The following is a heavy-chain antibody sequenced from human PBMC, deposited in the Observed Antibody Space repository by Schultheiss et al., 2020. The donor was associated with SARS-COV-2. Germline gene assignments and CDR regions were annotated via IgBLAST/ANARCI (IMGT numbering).Heavy chain of an antibody. Sequence: GGSLRLSCAASGFTFSDYYMSWIRQAPGKGLEWVSYISSSGSTIYYADSVKGRFTISRDNAKNSLYLQMNSLRAEDTAVYYCAQTRGQQLVLGHFDYWGQGTLVTVSS. CDR2: ISSSGSTI. V-gene: IGHV3-11*01. CDR3: AQTRGQQLVLGHFDY. CDR1: GFTFSDYY. J-gene: IGHJ4*02. D-gene: IGHD6-13*01.